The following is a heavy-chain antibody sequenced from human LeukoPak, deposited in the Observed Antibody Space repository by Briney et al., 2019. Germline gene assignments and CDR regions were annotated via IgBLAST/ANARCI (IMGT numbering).Heavy chain of an antibody. D-gene: IGHD2-2*01. CDR2: ISGDGSNT. V-gene: IGHV3-74*01. J-gene: IGHJ4*02. Sequence: GGSLRLSCAASGFTFTSYYMHWVRQAPGKGLVWVSRISGDGSNTIYADSGKGRFTIARDNSKNTLYLQVNSLRPEDTAVYYCASDSTRKYQLPLYCVYWGQGTLVTVSS. CDR3: ASDSTRKYQLPLYCVY. CDR1: GFTFTSYY.